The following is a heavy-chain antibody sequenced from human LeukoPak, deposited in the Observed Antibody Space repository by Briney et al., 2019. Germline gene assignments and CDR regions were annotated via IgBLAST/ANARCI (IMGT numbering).Heavy chain of an antibody. D-gene: IGHD3-22*01. CDR3: ATGREYYYDSSGYSPMFDY. CDR2: IRAYNGNT. J-gene: IGHJ4*02. CDR1: GYTFTSYG. V-gene: IGHV1-18*01. Sequence: ASVKVSCEASGYTFTSYGISWVRQAPGQGLEWMGWIRAYNGNTNYAQKLQGRVTMTTDTSTSTAYMELRSLRSDDTAVYYCATGREYYYDSSGYSPMFDYWGQGTLVTVSS.